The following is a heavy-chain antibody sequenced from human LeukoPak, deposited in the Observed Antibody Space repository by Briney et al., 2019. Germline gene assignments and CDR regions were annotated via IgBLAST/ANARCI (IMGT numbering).Heavy chain of an antibody. Sequence: GASVKVSCKASGYTFTSYYMHWVRQAPGQGLEWVGIINPSGDPTTYAQKFQGRVTMTSDMSTSTVYMELSSLRSEDTAVYYCAKGRTEGGTLALDYWGQGTLVTVSS. D-gene: IGHD6-19*01. J-gene: IGHJ4*02. V-gene: IGHV1-46*01. CDR1: GYTFTSYY. CDR3: AKGRTEGGTLALDY. CDR2: INPSGDPT.